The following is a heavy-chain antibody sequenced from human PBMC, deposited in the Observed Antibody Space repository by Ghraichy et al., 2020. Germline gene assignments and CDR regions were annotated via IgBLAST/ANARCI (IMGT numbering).Heavy chain of an antibody. CDR3: ARTWGRFEGGGDDAFDI. CDR1: GGSISSYY. V-gene: IGHV4-59*01. Sequence: SETLSLTCTVSGGSISSYYWSWIRQPPGKGLEWIGYIYYSGSTNYNPSLKSRVTISVDTSKNQFSLKLSSVTAADTAVYYCARTWGRFEGGGDDAFDIWGQGTMVTVSS. D-gene: IGHD3-3*01. J-gene: IGHJ3*02. CDR2: IYYSGST.